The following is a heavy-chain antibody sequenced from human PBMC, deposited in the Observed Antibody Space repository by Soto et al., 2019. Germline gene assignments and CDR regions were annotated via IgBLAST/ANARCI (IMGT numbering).Heavy chain of an antibody. J-gene: IGHJ4*02. Sequence: QVQLVQSGAEVKKPGSSVKVSCKPSGGIFSAHAFSWVRQAPGQGLEWMGGVIPIFGTANYAQKFQGRVKITADESTSTAYMKVNSLTSEDTAVYYCAREQLGKGYYYPDYWGQGTLVSVSS. CDR1: GGIFSAHA. V-gene: IGHV1-69*01. CDR2: VIPIFGTA. CDR3: AREQLGKGYYYPDY. D-gene: IGHD1-26*01.